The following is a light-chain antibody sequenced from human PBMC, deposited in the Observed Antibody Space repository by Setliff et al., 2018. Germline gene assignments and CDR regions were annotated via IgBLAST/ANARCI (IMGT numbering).Light chain of an antibody. Sequence: SVLTQPPSVSGAPGQRVTISCTGSSSNIGAGYDVHWYQQLPGTAPKLLIFGNANRPSGVPDRFSGSKSGTSASLAITGLQTEDESDYYCQSYDISLSVWVFGGGTQLTVL. CDR3: QSYDISLSVWV. V-gene: IGLV1-40*01. CDR1: SSNIGAGYD. J-gene: IGLJ3*02. CDR2: GNA.